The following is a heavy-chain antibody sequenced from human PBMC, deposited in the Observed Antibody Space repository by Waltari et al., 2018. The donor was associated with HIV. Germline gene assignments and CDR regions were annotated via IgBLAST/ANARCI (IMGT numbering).Heavy chain of an antibody. D-gene: IGHD3-10*01. CDR3: ARSSRGFDP. CDR2: IYYSGTT. Sequence: QLQLQESGPGLVKPSETLSLTCTVSGDSISNSNYYWGWIRQPPGKGLEWIATIYYSGTTYYNSSLKSRVTISVDTSENQFSLKLTSVTAADTAVYFCARSSRGFDPWGQGTLVTVSS. V-gene: IGHV4-39*01. CDR1: GDSISNSNYY. J-gene: IGHJ5*02.